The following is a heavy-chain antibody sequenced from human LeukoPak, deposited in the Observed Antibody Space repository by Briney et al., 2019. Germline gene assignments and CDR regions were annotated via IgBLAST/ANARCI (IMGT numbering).Heavy chain of an antibody. CDR3: ATGGSRVQLWILAGWYYFDN. V-gene: IGHV1-24*01. CDR1: GHILTELS. CDR2: FDPENGET. J-gene: IGHJ4*02. D-gene: IGHD5-18*01. Sequence: ASVKVSCKVSGHILTELSMHWVRQAPGKGLEWMGGFDPENGETIYAQKFQGRVTMTEDTSTDTVYMELSSLRSEDTAVYYCATGGSRVQLWILAGWYYFDNWGQGTLVTVSS.